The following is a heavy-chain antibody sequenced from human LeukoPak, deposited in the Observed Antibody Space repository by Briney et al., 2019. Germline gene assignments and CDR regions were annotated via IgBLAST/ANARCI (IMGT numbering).Heavy chain of an antibody. J-gene: IGHJ5*02. CDR2: ISGSGGST. CDR3: AKDRSRGDGSSWYPRFDP. V-gene: IGHV3-23*01. Sequence: SGGSLRLSCAASGFTFSSYGMSWVRQAPGKGLEWVSAISGSGGSTYYADSVKGRFTISRDNSKNTLYLQMNSLRAEDTAVYYCAKDRSRGDGSSWYPRFDPWGQGTLVTVSS. D-gene: IGHD6-13*01. CDR1: GFTFSSYG.